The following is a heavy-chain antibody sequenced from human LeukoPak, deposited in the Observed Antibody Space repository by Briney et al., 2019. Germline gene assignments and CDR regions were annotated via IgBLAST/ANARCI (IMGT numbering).Heavy chain of an antibody. D-gene: IGHD3-10*01. V-gene: IGHV1-18*01. J-gene: IGHJ6*03. Sequence: ASVKVSCKASGYTFTSYGISWVRQAPGQGLEWMGWISAYNGNTNYAQKLQGRVTMTTDTSTSTAYMELRSLRSDDTAVYYCARRRITMVRGGNYYYYMDVWGKGTTVTISS. CDR3: ARRRITMVRGGNYYYYMDV. CDR2: ISAYNGNT. CDR1: GYTFTSYG.